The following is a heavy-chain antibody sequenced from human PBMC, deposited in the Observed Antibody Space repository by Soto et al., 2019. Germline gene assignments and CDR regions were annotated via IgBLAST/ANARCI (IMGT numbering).Heavy chain of an antibody. CDR2: ISVHNGYT. Sequence: QVQLAQSGAEVKKPGASVTVSCKASGYTFSSYGISWVRQAPGQGLEGVGWISVHNGYTKYATELQGRVTMTTDTTTSTADMELRSRRSDDSAVEDGARLEHNWGPHDYWGQGTLVTVTS. CDR3: ARLEHNWGPHDY. D-gene: IGHD1-1*01. CDR1: GYTFSSYG. J-gene: IGHJ4*02. V-gene: IGHV1-18*01.